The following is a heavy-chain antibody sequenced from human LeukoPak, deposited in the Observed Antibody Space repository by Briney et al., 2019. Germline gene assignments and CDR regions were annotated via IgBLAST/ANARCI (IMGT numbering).Heavy chain of an antibody. V-gene: IGHV4-31*03. CDR3: AIDPRGIAAAGLDY. CDR2: IYYSGST. Sequence: SETLSLTCTVSGGSISSGGYYWSWIRQHPGKGLEWIGYIYYSGSTYDNPSLKSRVTISVDTSKNQFSLKLSSVTAADTAVYYCAIDPRGIAAAGLDYWGQGTLVTVSS. J-gene: IGHJ4*02. CDR1: GGSISSGGYY. D-gene: IGHD6-13*01.